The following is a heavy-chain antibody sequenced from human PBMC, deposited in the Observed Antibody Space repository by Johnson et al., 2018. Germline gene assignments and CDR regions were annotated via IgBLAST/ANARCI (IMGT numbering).Heavy chain of an antibody. Sequence: VQLVQSGGGVVQPGRSLRLSCAASGFTFSNYAMSWVRQAPGKGLEWVSGISGSGGRTYYADSVKGRFTISRDNSKNTLYLQMNSLRAEDTAVYYCAKDSSGYYYRITEYFQHWGQGTLVTVSS. V-gene: IGHV3-23*04. D-gene: IGHD3-22*01. CDR3: AKDSSGYYYRITEYFQH. CDR2: ISGSGGRT. J-gene: IGHJ1*01. CDR1: GFTFSNYA.